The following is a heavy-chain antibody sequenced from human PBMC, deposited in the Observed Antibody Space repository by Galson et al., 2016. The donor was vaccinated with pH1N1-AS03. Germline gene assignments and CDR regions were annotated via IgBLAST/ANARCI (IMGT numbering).Heavy chain of an antibody. J-gene: IGHJ4*02. Sequence: SLRLSCAVSGFTFRDYNLNWVRHAPGQGPEWLSYIEASRTYIYYADSVKGRFTISRDKSKNSLYRQINSWRAEDTALYYCARDTARSFDYWGLGPLVSVSS. V-gene: IGHV3-21*01. CDR2: IEASRTYI. D-gene: IGHD5-18*01. CDR3: ARDTARSFDY. CDR1: GFTFRDYN.